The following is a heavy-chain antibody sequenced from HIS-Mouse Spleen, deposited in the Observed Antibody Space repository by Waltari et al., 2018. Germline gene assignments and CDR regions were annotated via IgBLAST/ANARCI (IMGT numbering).Heavy chain of an antibody. CDR2: IYYRGST. CDR1: GGSISSYY. CDR3: ARYGSGSYDY. V-gene: IGHV4-59*01. Sequence: QVQLQESGPGLVKPSETLSLTCTVSGGSISSYYWSWLRQPPGKGLEWIGYIYYRGSTNYNPSLKSRVTISVDTSKNQFSLKLSSVTAADTAVYYCARYGSGSYDYWGQGTLVTVSS. D-gene: IGHD3-10*01. J-gene: IGHJ4*02.